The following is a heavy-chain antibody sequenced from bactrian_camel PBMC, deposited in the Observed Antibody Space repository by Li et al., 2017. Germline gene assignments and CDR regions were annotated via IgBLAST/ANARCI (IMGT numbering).Heavy chain of an antibody. CDR1: GFTFSNSW. Sequence: HVQLVESGGGLVQPGGSLRLSCAGSGFTFSNSWMHWVRQAPGKGLEWVSSIYTGDGSTISADSVKGRLTISRDNTKNMLYLQMNSLKSEDTAVYYCVSGYLMYVGQQARAYWGQGTQVTVS. CDR3: VSGYLMYVGQQARAY. CDR2: IYTGDGST. J-gene: IGHJ4*01. V-gene: IGHV3S1*01. D-gene: IGHD5*01.